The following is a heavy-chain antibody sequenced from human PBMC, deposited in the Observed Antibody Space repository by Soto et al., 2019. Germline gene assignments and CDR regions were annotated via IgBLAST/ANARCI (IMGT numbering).Heavy chain of an antibody. J-gene: IGHJ4*02. V-gene: IGHV3-30-3*01. D-gene: IGHD3-10*01. Sequence: GGSLRLSCAASGFTFSSYAMHWVRQAPGKGLEWVAVISYDGSNKYYADSVKGRFTISRDNSKNMFYLQMNSLRAEDTAVYYCARAYYFGSGSYHLPIDYWGQGTLVTVSS. CDR2: ISYDGSNK. CDR1: GFTFSSYA. CDR3: ARAYYFGSGSYHLPIDY.